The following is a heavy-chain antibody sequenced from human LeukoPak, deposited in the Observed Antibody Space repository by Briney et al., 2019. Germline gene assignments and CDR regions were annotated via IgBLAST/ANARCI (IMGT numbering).Heavy chain of an antibody. D-gene: IGHD3-22*01. V-gene: IGHV4-39*01. CDR3: ASYSSESDAFDI. CDR1: GGSISTSSYY. J-gene: IGHJ3*02. Sequence: SETLSLTCTVSGGSISTSSYYWGWIRQPPGKGLEWIGSIYYSGSTYYNPSLKSRVTISVDTSKTQFSLRLSSMTAADTAVYYCASYSSESDAFDIWGQGTMVTVSS. CDR2: IYYSGST.